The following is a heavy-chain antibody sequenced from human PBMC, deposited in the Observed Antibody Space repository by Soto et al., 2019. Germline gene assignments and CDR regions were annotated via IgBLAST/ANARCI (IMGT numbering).Heavy chain of an antibody. J-gene: IGHJ4*02. D-gene: IGHD2-15*01. CDR1: GYTFTSYG. Sequence: ASVKVSCKASGYTFTSYGISWVRQAPGQGLEWMGWISAYNGNTNYAQKLQGRVTMTTDTSTSTAYMEPRSLRSDDTAVYYCALHMRYCSGGSCLQADYWGQGTLVTVSS. CDR2: ISAYNGNT. CDR3: ALHMRYCSGGSCLQADY. V-gene: IGHV1-18*01.